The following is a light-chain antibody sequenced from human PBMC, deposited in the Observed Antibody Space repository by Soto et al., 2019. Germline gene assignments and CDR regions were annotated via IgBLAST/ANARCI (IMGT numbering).Light chain of an antibody. CDR1: QSVSSN. CDR2: GAS. CDR3: QQYNSWPPYT. J-gene: IGKJ2*01. Sequence: EVVMTQSPATVSVSPGERSTLSCMASQSVSSNLAWYQQKPGQAPRLLIYGASTRATGTPARFSGSGSGTEFTLTISSLQSEDFAVYYCQQYNSWPPYTFGQGTKVDI. V-gene: IGKV3-15*01.